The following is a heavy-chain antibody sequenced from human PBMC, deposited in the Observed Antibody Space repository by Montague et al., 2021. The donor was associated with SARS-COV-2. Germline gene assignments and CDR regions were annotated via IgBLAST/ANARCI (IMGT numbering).Heavy chain of an antibody. J-gene: IGHJ4*02. D-gene: IGHD3-10*01. CDR1: GFTFSSYW. CDR3: AKGLSSGSYYSSYFDY. Sequence: SLRLSCAASGFTFSSYWMHWVRQAPGKGLVWVSRIDTHGSTTNYADSVKGRFTISRDNAKNTLYLQMNSLRAEDTAVYYCAKGLSSGSYYSSYFDYWGQGTLVTVSS. CDR2: IDTHGSTT. V-gene: IGHV3-74*01.